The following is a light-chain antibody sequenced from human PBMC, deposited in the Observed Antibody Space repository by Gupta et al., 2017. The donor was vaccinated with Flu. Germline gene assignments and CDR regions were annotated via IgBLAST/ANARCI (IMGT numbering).Light chain of an antibody. CDR2: GGS. Sequence: PSSLSASVGDRVTITCRASQRVGTYLNWYQQKPGKAPKLLIYGGSTLQSGVPSRFSGSGSGTDFTLTISRLQPEDFATYYCQQSDITPITFGGGTKVEIK. V-gene: IGKV1-39*01. CDR1: QRVGTY. J-gene: IGKJ4*01. CDR3: QQSDITPIT.